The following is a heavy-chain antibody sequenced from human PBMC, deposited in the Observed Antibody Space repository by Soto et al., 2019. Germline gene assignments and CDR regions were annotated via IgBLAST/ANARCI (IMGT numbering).Heavy chain of an antibody. J-gene: IGHJ6*02. Sequence: LRLSCEVSGFTLSSYGMSWVRQAPGKGLEWVSYISSSSGTIYYADSVKGRFTISRDNAKNSLYLQMNSLGDEDTAVYYCARREVVPSYYYGMDVWGQGTTVTVSS. CDR3: ARREVVPSYYYGMDV. CDR1: GFTLSSYG. D-gene: IGHD2-21*01. V-gene: IGHV3-48*02. CDR2: ISSSSGTI.